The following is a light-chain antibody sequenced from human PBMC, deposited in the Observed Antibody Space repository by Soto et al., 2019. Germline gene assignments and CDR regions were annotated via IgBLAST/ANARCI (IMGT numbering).Light chain of an antibody. CDR1: SSDVGSYNR. J-gene: IGLJ1*01. Sequence: QSVLTQPPSVSGSPGQSVTISCTGTSSDVGSYNRVSWYQQPPGTAPKLMIYEVTTRPSGVPDRFSGSKSGNTASLTISGLQAEDEADYYFGLFASSSTYVFGTGTTLTVL. CDR2: EVT. V-gene: IGLV2-18*01. CDR3: GLFASSSTYV.